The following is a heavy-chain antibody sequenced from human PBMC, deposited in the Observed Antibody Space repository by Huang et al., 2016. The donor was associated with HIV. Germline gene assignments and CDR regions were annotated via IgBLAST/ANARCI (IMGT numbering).Heavy chain of an antibody. Sequence: QVQLVESGGGVVQPGRSLRLSCAASGFTLSDYAIHWVRQAPGKWLEWVAIISYDGNDKFYSDSVRGRFTISRDNFNNTLYLQMNSLRHEDTALYYCARFGKRLPMLRGEDVIGDIWGQGTMVIVSS. J-gene: IGHJ3*02. D-gene: IGHD3-10*01. CDR2: ISYDGNDK. V-gene: IGHV3-30-3*01. CDR3: ARFGKRLPMLRGEDVIGDI. CDR1: GFTLSDYA.